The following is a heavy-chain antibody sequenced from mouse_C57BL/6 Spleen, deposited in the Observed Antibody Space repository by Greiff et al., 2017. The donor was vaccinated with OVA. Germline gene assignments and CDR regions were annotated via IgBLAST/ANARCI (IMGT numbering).Heavy chain of an antibody. Sequence: ESGPGMVKPSQSLSLTCTVTGYSITSGYDWHWIRHFPGNKLEWMGYISYSGSTNYNPSLKSRISITHDTSKNHFFLKLNSVTTEDTATYYCARGTTVVKEDWFAYWGQGTLVTVSA. V-gene: IGHV3-1*01. CDR3: ARGTTVVKEDWFAY. D-gene: IGHD1-1*01. CDR2: ISYSGST. CDR1: GYSITSGYD. J-gene: IGHJ3*01.